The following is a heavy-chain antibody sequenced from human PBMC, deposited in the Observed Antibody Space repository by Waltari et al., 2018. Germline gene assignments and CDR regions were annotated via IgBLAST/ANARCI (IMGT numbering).Heavy chain of an antibody. D-gene: IGHD6-19*01. CDR2: IYYSGST. J-gene: IGHJ4*02. CDR1: VGPISSYY. CDR3: AREYSSGWYDTFDY. V-gene: IGHV4-59*01. Sequence: QVQLQESGPGLVKPSETLSLTCTVSVGPISSYYWSWIRQPPGKGLEWIGYIYYSGSTNYNPSLKSRVTISVDTSKNQFSLKLSSVTAADTAVYYCAREYSSGWYDTFDYWGQGTLVTVSS.